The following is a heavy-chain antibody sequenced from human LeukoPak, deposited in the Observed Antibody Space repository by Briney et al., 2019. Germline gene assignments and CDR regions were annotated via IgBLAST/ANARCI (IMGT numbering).Heavy chain of an antibody. CDR1: GGTISSYS. J-gene: IGHJ4*02. V-gene: IGHV4-59*12. D-gene: IGHD1-26*01. CDR3: ARAAGATIGY. CDR2: IYYSGNT. Sequence: SETLSLTCTVSGGTISSYSWSWIRQPPGKGLEWIGFIYYSGNTNYDPSVKGRFTISIDTSKNQFFLQLSSVTAADTAVYYCARAAGATIGYWGQGTQGTVSS.